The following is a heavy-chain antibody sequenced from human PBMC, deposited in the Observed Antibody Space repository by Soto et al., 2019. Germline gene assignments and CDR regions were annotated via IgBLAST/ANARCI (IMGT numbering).Heavy chain of an antibody. D-gene: IGHD6-19*01. Sequence: PTLVNPTQTLTLTCTFSGFPLSTSGMCVSWIRQPPGKALEWLALIDWDDDKYYSTSLKTRLTISKDTSKNQVVLTMTNMDPVDTATYYCARWTTVAGSDGMDVWGQGTTVTVSS. CDR3: ARWTTVAGSDGMDV. V-gene: IGHV2-70*01. CDR1: GFPLSTSGMC. CDR2: IDWDDDK. J-gene: IGHJ6*02.